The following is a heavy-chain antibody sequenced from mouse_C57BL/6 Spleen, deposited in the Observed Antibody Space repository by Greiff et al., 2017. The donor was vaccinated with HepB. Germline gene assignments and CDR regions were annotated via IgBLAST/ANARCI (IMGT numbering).Heavy chain of an antibody. D-gene: IGHD2-4*01. J-gene: IGHJ4*01. CDR2: INPYNGDT. CDR3: ARGDYDVDYAMDY. V-gene: IGHV1-20*01. CDR1: GYSFTGYF. Sequence: EVQLVESGPELVKPGDSVKISCKASGYSFTGYFMNWVMQSHGKSLEWIGRINPYNGDTFYNQKFKGKATLTVDKSSSTAHMELRSLTSGDSAVYYCARGDYDVDYAMDYWGQGTSVTVSS.